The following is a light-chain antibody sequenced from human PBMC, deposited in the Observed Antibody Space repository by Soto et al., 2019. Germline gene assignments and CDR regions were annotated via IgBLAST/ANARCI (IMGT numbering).Light chain of an antibody. CDR1: QSVTSTS. Sequence: EIVLTQSPGTLSLSPGERATLSCRPSQSVTSTSLAWYQQKPGQAPRLLIYGASSRATGIPDRFSGSGSGTDFTLTISRLEPEDFAVYYCQQRSNWITFGQGTRLAIK. CDR3: QQRSNWIT. J-gene: IGKJ5*01. CDR2: GAS. V-gene: IGKV3D-20*02.